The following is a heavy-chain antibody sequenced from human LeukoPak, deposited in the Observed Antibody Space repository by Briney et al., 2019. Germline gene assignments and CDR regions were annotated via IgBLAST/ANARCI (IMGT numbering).Heavy chain of an antibody. CDR1: GGSISSGSYY. CDR3: ARVSHPSYYYYYMDV. CDR2: IYTSGST. J-gene: IGHJ6*03. Sequence: SQTLSLTCTVSGGSISSGSYYWSWIRQPAGKGLEWIGRIYTSGSTNYNPSLKSRVTISVDTSKNQFSLKLSSVTAADTAVYYCARVSHPSYYYYYMDVWGKGTTVTISS. V-gene: IGHV4-61*02.